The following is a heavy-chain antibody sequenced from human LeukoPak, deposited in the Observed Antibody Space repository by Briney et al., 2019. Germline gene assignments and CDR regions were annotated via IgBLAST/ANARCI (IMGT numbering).Heavy chain of an antibody. CDR1: GYTFTSYY. D-gene: IGHD4-17*01. J-gene: IGHJ4*02. V-gene: IGHV1-46*01. CDR2: INPSGGST. CDR3: ARADTVTTPIDY. Sequence: ASVKVSCTASGYTFTSYYMHWVRQAPGQGLQWMGIINPSGGSTSYAQKFQGRVTMTRDTSTSTVYMELSSLRSEDTAVYYCARADTVTTPIDYWGQGTLVTVSS.